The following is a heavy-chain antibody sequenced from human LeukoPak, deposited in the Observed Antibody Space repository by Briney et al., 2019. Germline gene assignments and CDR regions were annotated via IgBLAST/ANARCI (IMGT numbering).Heavy chain of an antibody. CDR3: ARVSMVRGVLAHAFDI. D-gene: IGHD3-10*01. V-gene: IGHV1-69*01. CDR2: IIPIFGTA. Sequence: GASVKVSCKASGGTFSSYAISWVRQAPGQGLEWMGGIIPIFGTANHAQKFQGRVTITADESTSTPYMELSSLRSEDTAVYYCARVSMVRGVLAHAFDIWGQGTMVTVSS. CDR1: GGTFSSYA. J-gene: IGHJ3*02.